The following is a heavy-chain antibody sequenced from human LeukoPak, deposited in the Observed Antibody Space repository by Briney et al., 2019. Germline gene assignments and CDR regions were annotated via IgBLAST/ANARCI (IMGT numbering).Heavy chain of an antibody. Sequence: GGSLRLSCAASGFTFSSYSMNWVRQAPGKGLEWVSSISSSSSYIYYADSVKGRFTISRDNAKNSLYLQMNSLRAEATAVYYCARVEESYYYGSGSQTRQYYFDYWGQGTLVTVSS. V-gene: IGHV3-21*01. D-gene: IGHD3-10*01. CDR1: GFTFSSYS. CDR3: ARVEESYYYGSGSQTRQYYFDY. CDR2: ISSSSSYI. J-gene: IGHJ4*02.